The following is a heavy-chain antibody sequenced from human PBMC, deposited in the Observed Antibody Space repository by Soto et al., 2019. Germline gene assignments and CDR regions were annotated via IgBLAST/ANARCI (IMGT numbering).Heavy chain of an antibody. CDR1: GFTFSSYA. CDR2: ISGSGGST. V-gene: IGHV3-23*01. Sequence: EVQLLESGGGLVQPGGSLRLSCAASGFTFSSYAMSWVRQAPGKGLEWVAAISGSGGSTYYADSVKGRFTISRDNSKNTLYLQMNSLRAEDTAVYYCAKSGGGSSSWLDYWGQGTLVTVSS. D-gene: IGHD6-13*01. CDR3: AKSGGGSSSWLDY. J-gene: IGHJ4*02.